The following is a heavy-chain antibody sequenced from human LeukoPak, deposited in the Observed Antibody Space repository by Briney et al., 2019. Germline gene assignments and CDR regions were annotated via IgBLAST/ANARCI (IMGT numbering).Heavy chain of an antibody. V-gene: IGHV3-21*01. CDR2: VSTTGYYI. J-gene: IGHJ4*02. D-gene: IGHD2-2*01. CDR3: ARGGDCGTTSCYYFDF. CDR1: GFTFSGYS. Sequence: PGGSLRLSCAASGFTFSGYSMNWVRQAPGKGLEWVSSVSTTGYYIYYADSVKGRFSISRDNAKNSLYLQMNSLSAEDTAVYYCARGGDCGTTSCYYFDFWGQGTRVTVSS.